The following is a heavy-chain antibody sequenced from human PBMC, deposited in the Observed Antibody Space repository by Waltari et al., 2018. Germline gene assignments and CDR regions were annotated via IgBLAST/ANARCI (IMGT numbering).Heavy chain of an antibody. V-gene: IGHV3-21*01. Sequence: EVQLVESGGGLVKPGGSLRLSCAASGFTFKTYSMNWVRPAPGKGLGWVSSISETSTSIYDAGSLRGRFTTSSDNAKNSLYLQLNSLRAEDTAVYYCVRGGTGMQRVESLDYWGQGILVTVSS. J-gene: IGHJ4*02. D-gene: IGHD3-9*01. CDR3: VRGGTGMQRVESLDY. CDR2: ISETSTSI. CDR1: GFTFKTYS.